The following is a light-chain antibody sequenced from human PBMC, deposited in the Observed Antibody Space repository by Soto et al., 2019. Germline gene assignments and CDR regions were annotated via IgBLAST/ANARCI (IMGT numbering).Light chain of an antibody. CDR1: QDISSA. J-gene: IGKJ2*01. Sequence: AIQLTQAPSSLSASVGDRVTISCRTSQDISSALAWYQQRPGKPSKLLLSDASSLESGVPSRFSGSASETGFTLTISSVQPEDFATYYCQQFNDFPATFGQGTTLEI. CDR2: DAS. CDR3: QQFNDFPAT. V-gene: IGKV1D-13*01.